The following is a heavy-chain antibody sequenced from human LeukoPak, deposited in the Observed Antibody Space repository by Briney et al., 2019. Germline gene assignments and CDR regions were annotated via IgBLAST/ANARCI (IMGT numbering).Heavy chain of an antibody. D-gene: IGHD2-21*02. CDR2: ISTRSSYT. Sequence: PGGSLRLSCVASGFTFSSQSMNWVRQAPGKGLEWVSSISTRSSYTYYADSVKGRFTISRDNARNSLFLQMNSLRAEDTAVYYCARDLGYCGGDCYPEAFQHWGQGTLVTVSS. V-gene: IGHV3-21*01. CDR3: ARDLGYCGGDCYPEAFQH. J-gene: IGHJ1*01. CDR1: GFTFSSQS.